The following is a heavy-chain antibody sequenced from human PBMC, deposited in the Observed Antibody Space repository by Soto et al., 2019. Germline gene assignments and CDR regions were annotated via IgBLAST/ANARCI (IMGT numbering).Heavy chain of an antibody. Sequence: ASVKVSCKASGYTFTGYYMHWVRQAPGQGLEWMGWINPNSGGTNYAQKFQGWVTMTRDTSISTAYMELSRLRSDDTAVYYCARDLSTSKTPYYYGMDVWGQGTTVTVSS. CDR1: GYTFTGYY. J-gene: IGHJ6*02. CDR3: ARDLSTSKTPYYYGMDV. D-gene: IGHD2-2*01. V-gene: IGHV1-2*04. CDR2: INPNSGGT.